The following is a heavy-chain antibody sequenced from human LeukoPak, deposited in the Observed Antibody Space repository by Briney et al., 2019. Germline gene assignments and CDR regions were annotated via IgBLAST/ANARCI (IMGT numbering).Heavy chain of an antibody. J-gene: IGHJ6*04. D-gene: IGHD2-15*01. CDR1: GGSVSSGSYY. CDR2: IYYSGST. Sequence: PSETLSVTCTVSGGSVSSGSYYWSWIRQPPGKGLEWIGYIYYSGSTNYNPSLKSRVTISVDTSKNQFSLKLSSVTAADTAVYYCARDPSVVVAATPRYYYYYYGMEVWGKGTTVTASS. V-gene: IGHV4-61*01. CDR3: ARDPSVVVAATPRYYYYYYGMEV.